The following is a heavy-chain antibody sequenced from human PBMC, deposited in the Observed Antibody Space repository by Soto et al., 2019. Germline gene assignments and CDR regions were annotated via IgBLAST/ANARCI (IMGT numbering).Heavy chain of an antibody. CDR1: GFTFSNSS. J-gene: IGHJ6*02. V-gene: IGHV3-15*07. CDR3: IVGPLNDIVRGVLALLYYGMDV. CDR2: IKSKTEGGTT. D-gene: IGHD3-10*01. Sequence: GGSLRLSCAASGFTFSNSSMNWVRQAPGKGLEWVGRIKSKTEGGTTDYDAPVKGRFTISRAESKNTQYLQMNSLKPEDTAVDYCIVGPLNDIVRGVLALLYYGMDVWGQGTTVTVSS.